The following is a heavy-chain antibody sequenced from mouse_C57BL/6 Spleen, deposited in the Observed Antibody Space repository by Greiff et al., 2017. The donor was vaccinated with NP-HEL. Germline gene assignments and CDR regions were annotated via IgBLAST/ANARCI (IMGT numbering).Heavy chain of an antibody. Sequence: VQLQQPGAELVKPGASVKLSCKASGYTFTSYWMQWVKQRPGQGLEWIGEIDPSDSYTNYNQKFKGKATLTVDTSSSTAYMQLSSLTSEDSAVYYCARGGAYNAMDYWGQGTSVTVSS. CDR3: ARGGAYNAMDY. CDR1: GYTFTSYW. J-gene: IGHJ4*01. CDR2: IDPSDSYT. V-gene: IGHV1-50*01.